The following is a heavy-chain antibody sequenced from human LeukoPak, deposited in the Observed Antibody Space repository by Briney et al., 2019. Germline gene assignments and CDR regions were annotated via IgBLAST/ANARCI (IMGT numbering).Heavy chain of an antibody. Sequence: QPGESLRLSCEASGFTFSNYVIHWVRQAPGKGLEWLAVISYDGTNKYYTDSVKGRLTISRDHSKTTADLQMDSLGGADTAVYYCARSPTYYYMDVWGKGTTVTVSS. CDR1: GFTFSNYV. CDR2: ISYDGTNK. CDR3: ARSPTYYYMDV. J-gene: IGHJ6*03. V-gene: IGHV3-30-3*01.